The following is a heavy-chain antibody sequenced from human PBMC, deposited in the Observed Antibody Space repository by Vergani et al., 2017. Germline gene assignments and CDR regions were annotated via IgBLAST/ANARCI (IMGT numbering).Heavy chain of an antibody. Sequence: QVRLQESGPGLVKPSETLSLTCSVSGGSVNSYYWSWIRQPPGKGLEWMGYVSFRGDTLYDPSVKGRITISLNTSSNQFSLYLTSVTAADTAVYYCARSRIYYGAGSPDYWGQGTLVTVSS. CDR1: GGSVNSYY. CDR2: VSFRGDT. CDR3: ARSRIYYGAGSPDY. J-gene: IGHJ4*02. V-gene: IGHV4-59*02. D-gene: IGHD3-10*01.